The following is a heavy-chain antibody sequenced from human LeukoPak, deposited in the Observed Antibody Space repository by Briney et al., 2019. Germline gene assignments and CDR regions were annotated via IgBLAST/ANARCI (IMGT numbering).Heavy chain of an antibody. V-gene: IGHV3-64D*09. Sequence: PGESLRLSCSASGFTFNNYAMHWVRQAPGKGLEFISTVSSNGGSTYYADSVKGRFTISRDNAKNTLYLQMNSLRAEDTAVYYCVKSYYADYWGQGTLVTVSS. CDR2: VSSNGGST. J-gene: IGHJ4*02. CDR3: VKSYYADY. CDR1: GFTFNNYA. D-gene: IGHD3-10*01.